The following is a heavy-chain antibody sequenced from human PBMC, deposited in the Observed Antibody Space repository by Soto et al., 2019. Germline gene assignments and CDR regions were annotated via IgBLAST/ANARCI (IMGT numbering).Heavy chain of an antibody. J-gene: IGHJ4*02. Sequence: QLQLQESGPGLVKPSETLSLTCTVSGGSISSSSYYWGWIRQPPGKGLEWIGSIYYSGSTYYNPSLNSRVTISVDTSKNQFSLKLSSVTAADTAVYYCARLDLTTGFDYWGQGTLVTVSS. CDR2: IYYSGST. V-gene: IGHV4-39*01. D-gene: IGHD3-22*01. CDR1: GGSISSSSYY. CDR3: ARLDLTTGFDY.